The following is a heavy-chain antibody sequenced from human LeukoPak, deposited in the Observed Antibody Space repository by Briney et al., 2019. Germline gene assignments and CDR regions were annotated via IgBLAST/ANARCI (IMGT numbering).Heavy chain of an antibody. V-gene: IGHV3-30-3*01. D-gene: IGHD6-19*01. CDR2: ISDDASNK. CDR1: GFTFSTYA. CDR3: ARGQWLGPFDY. J-gene: IGHJ4*02. Sequence: GGSLRLSCAASGFTFSTYAMHWVRQAPGKGLEWVAVISDDASNKYYADSVKGRFTISRDNSKNTLYLQMKSLRPADTAVYYCARGQWLGPFDYWGQGTLVTVSS.